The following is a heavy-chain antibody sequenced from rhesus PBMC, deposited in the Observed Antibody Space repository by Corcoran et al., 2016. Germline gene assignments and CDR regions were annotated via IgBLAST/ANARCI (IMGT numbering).Heavy chain of an antibody. Sequence: QLQLQESGPGLVKPSETLSVTCAVSGGSISSSYWSWIRPAPGKGLEWIGYIYGSGSSTNYNPSLKSRVTLSVDTSKNQLSLRLSSVTAADTAVYYCARDTVLGDWGQGVLVTVSS. CDR3: ARDTVLGD. CDR2: IYGSGSST. D-gene: IGHD2-21*01. CDR1: GGSISSSY. V-gene: IGHV4-169*02. J-gene: IGHJ4*01.